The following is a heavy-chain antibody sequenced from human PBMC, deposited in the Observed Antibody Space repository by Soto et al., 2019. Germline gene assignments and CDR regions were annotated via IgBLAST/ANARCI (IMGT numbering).Heavy chain of an antibody. CDR2: IYYSGST. D-gene: IGHD3-3*01. CDR1: GGSISSYY. Sequence: PSETLSLTCTVSGGSISSYYWSWIRQPPGKGLEWIGYIYYSGSTNYNPSLKSRVTISVDTSKNQFSLKLSSVTAADTAVYYCVRDLSFWSGYYTSDNWFDPWGQGTLVTVSS. CDR3: VRDLSFWSGYYTSDNWFDP. V-gene: IGHV4-59*01. J-gene: IGHJ5*02.